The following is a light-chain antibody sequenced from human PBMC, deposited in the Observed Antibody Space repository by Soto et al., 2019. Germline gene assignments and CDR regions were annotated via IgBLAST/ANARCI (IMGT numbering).Light chain of an antibody. Sequence: DIPMTQSPSSLSASVGDRVTITCRASQSISSYLNWYQQKPGKAPKLLIYAASSLQSGVPSRFSVSGSGTDFTLTISSLQPEDFATYYCQQSYSTPYSFGGGTKVQIK. V-gene: IGKV1-39*01. CDR3: QQSYSTPYS. CDR1: QSISSY. J-gene: IGKJ4*01. CDR2: AAS.